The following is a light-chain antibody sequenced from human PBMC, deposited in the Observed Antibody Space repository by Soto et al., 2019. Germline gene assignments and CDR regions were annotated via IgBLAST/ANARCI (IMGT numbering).Light chain of an antibody. Sequence: DIVLTQSPAFLSSSLGDRATISCRASQSVSSYLAWYQQKPGKAPKLLIYAASTRQTGIPSRFSGSGSGTDFTLTISSLEPEDFATYYCQQRSNCPRTFGQGTKVEIK. CDR1: QSVSSY. CDR3: QQRSNCPRT. CDR2: AAS. V-gene: IGKV3-11*01. J-gene: IGKJ1*01.